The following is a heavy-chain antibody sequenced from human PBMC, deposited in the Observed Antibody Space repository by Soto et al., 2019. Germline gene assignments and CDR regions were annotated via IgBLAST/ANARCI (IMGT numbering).Heavy chain of an antibody. V-gene: IGHV4-39*01. CDR1: GGSISSSSYY. Sequence: SETLSLTCTVSGGSISSSSYYWGWIRQPPGKGLEWIGSIYYSGSTYYNPSLKSRVTISVDTSKNQFSLKLSSVTAADTAVYYCARLRRSSWYDYWCQGTLVTVSS. J-gene: IGHJ4*02. D-gene: IGHD6-13*01. CDR3: ARLRRSSWYDY. CDR2: IYYSGST.